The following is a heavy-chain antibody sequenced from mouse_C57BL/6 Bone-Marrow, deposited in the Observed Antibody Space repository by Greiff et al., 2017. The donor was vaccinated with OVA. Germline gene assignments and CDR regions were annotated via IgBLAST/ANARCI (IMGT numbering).Heavy chain of an antibody. D-gene: IGHD1-1*01. Sequence: QVQLQQPGAELVRPGPSVKLSCKASGYTFTSYWMHWVKQRPGQGLEWIGVIDPSDSYTNYNQKFKGKATLTVDTSSSTAYMQLSSLTSEDSAVYYCASRDYYGMDYWGQGTTLTVSS. V-gene: IGHV1-59*01. J-gene: IGHJ2*01. CDR3: ASRDYYGMDY. CDR2: IDPSDSYT. CDR1: GYTFTSYW.